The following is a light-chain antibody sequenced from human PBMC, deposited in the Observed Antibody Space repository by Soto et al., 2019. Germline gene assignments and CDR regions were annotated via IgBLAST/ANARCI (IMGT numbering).Light chain of an antibody. CDR2: GAS. Sequence: EIVLTQSPGTLSLSPGERATLSCRASQSVGSSFLAWFQQKPGLAPRLLIYGASSRATGIPDRFSGSGSGTDFTLTISRLEPEDFAVYYCQQYDSSPITFGQGTRLEIK. CDR3: QQYDSSPIT. J-gene: IGKJ5*01. CDR1: QSVGSSF. V-gene: IGKV3-20*01.